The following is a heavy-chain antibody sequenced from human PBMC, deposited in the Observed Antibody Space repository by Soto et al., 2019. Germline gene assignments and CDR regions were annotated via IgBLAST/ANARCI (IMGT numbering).Heavy chain of an antibody. CDR1: GGSFSGYY. J-gene: IGHJ3*02. V-gene: IGHV4-34*01. CDR3: ARGRGEYYDFWSGYYGGAFDI. CDR2: INHSGST. Sequence: PSETLSLTCAVYGGSFSGYYWSWIRQPPGKGLEWFGEINHSGSTNYNPSLKSRVTISVDTSKNQFSLKLSSVTAADTAVYYCARGRGEYYDFWSGYYGGAFDIWGQGTMVTVSS. D-gene: IGHD3-3*01.